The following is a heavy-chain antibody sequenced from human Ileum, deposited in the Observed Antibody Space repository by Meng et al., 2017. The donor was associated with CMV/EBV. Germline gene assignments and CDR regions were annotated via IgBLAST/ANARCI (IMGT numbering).Heavy chain of an antibody. CDR1: GFSLRTGGVA. V-gene: IGHV2-5*02. CDR3: AHRVRGGGDYFDY. Sequence: QITLKESGPTLVKPTHTLTLTCSFSGFSLRTGGVAVGWIRQPPGKALEWLALIFWDDDQRYRPSLKSRLTITKDTSTNQVVLTMTNVDPVDTATYYCAHRVRGGGDYFDYWGQGTLVTVSS. CDR2: IFWDDDQ. D-gene: IGHD2-21*01. J-gene: IGHJ4*02.